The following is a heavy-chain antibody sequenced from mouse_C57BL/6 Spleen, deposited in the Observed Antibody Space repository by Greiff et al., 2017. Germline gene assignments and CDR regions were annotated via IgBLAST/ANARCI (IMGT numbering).Heavy chain of an antibody. CDR3: ARRGITTVVEAMDY. CDR2: IYPGDGDT. V-gene: IGHV1-80*01. CDR1: GYAFSSYW. D-gene: IGHD1-1*01. Sequence: VQLQQSGAELVKPGASVKISCKASGYAFSSYWMNWVKQRPGKGLEWIGQIYPGDGDTNYNGKFKGKATLTADKSSSTAYMQISSLTSEDSAVYFCARRGITTVVEAMDYWGQGTSVTVSS. J-gene: IGHJ4*01.